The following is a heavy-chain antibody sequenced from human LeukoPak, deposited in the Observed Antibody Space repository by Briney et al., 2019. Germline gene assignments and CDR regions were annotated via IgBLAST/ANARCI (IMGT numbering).Heavy chain of an antibody. CDR2: ISAYNGNT. D-gene: IGHD4-23*01. J-gene: IGHJ6*02. CDR3: ASNRSPDYGGNTYYYYYGMDV. V-gene: IGHV1-18*01. Sequence: ASVKVSCKASGYTFTSYGISWVRQAPGQGLEWMGWISAYNGNTNYAQKLQGRVTMTTDTSTSTAYMELRSLGSDDTAVYYCASNRSPDYGGNTYYYYYGMDVWGQGTTVTVSS. CDR1: GYTFTSYG.